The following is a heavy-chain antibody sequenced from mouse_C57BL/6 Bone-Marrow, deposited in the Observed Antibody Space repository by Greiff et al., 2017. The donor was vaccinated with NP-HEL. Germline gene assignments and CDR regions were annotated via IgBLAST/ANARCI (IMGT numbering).Heavy chain of an antibody. CDR3: ARPRRGFYWYFDV. V-gene: IGHV1-64*01. Sequence: QVQLQQPGAELVKPGASVKLSCKASGYTFTSYWMHWVKQRPGQGLEWIGMIHPDSGSTNYNEKFKSKATLTVDKSSSTAYMQLSSLTSEDSAVYSCARPRRGFYWYFDVWGTGTTVTVSS. J-gene: IGHJ1*03. CDR1: GYTFTSYW. CDR2: IHPDSGST.